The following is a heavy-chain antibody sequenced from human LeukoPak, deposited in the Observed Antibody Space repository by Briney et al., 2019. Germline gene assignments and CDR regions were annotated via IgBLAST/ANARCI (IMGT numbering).Heavy chain of an antibody. D-gene: IGHD3-10*01. CDR1: GGSITIYY. J-gene: IGHJ3*02. CDR2: IYTSGTT. Sequence: SETLSLTCSLSGGSITIYYWSWIRQPPGKGLEWITWIYTSGTTEYNPFRKSRATISLSTSNNQLFLRLTSVTASDPAAYYWARSGEYSGSGPSWAFDIWGQGTMVTVSS. CDR3: ARSGEYSGSGPSWAFDI. V-gene: IGHV4-4*09.